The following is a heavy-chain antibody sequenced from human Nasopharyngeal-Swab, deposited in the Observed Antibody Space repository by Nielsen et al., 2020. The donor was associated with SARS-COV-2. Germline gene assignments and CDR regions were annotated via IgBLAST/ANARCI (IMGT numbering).Heavy chain of an antibody. CDR2: ISYDGSNK. Sequence: GGSLRLSCAASGFTFSSYGMHWVRQAPGKGLEWVAVISYDGSNKYYADSVKGRFTISRDNSKNTLYLQMNSLRAEDTAVYYCAKIGGDSTELRAFDIWGQGTMGTVSS. D-gene: IGHD3-16*01. CDR3: AKIGGDSTELRAFDI. V-gene: IGHV3-30*18. CDR1: GFTFSSYG. J-gene: IGHJ3*02.